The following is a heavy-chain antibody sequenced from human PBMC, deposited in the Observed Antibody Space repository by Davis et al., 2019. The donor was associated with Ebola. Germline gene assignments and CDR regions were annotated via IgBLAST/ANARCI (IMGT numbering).Heavy chain of an antibody. CDR1: GFTFSSYS. CDR3: ARSGDTSGYFPQY. CDR2: ISFDGSTK. V-gene: IGHV3-30*03. Sequence: GGSLRLSCAASGFTFSSYSMNWVRQAPGKGLEWVAVISFDGSTKYYADSVKGRFTISRDNSKNTLYLQINSLRAEDTAVYYCARSGDTSGYFPQYWGQGTLVTFSS. D-gene: IGHD3-22*01. J-gene: IGHJ4*02.